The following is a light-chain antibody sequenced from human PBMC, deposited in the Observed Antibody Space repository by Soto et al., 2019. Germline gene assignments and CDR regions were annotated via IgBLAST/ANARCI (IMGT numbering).Light chain of an antibody. CDR1: QSISSY. CDR2: AAS. J-gene: IGKJ2*01. Sequence: DIQMTQSPSSLSASVGDRVTITCRASQSISSYLYWYQQKPGKAPKLLIYAASSLQSGVPSRFSGSGSGTDFTLTISSLQPADFATYYCQQSYSTPYTFGQGTKLEIK. CDR3: QQSYSTPYT. V-gene: IGKV1-39*01.